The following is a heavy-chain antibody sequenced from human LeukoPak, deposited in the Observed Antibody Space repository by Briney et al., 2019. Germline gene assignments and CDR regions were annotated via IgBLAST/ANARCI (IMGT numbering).Heavy chain of an antibody. D-gene: IGHD5-18*01. CDR3: ATIKRGNIFGFFDF. V-gene: IGHV4-59*01. CDR1: GRSISSYY. Sequence: SETLSLTCTVSGRSISSYYWSWIRQPPGKGLEWIGYIYYSGSTNYNPSLKSRVTISVDTSKNQFSLKLSSGTDADTAVYYCATIKRGNIFGFFDFWGQGILVTVSS. J-gene: IGHJ4*02. CDR2: IYYSGST.